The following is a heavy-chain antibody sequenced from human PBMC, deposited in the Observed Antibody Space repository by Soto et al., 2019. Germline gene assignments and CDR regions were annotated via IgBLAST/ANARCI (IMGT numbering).Heavy chain of an antibody. J-gene: IGHJ3*02. D-gene: IGHD6-19*01. CDR1: GFTVSSNY. CDR2: IYRGGST. Sequence: EVQLVESGGGLVQPGGSLRLSCAASGFTVSSNYMSWVRQAPGKGLEWVSVIYRGGSTYYADSVKGRFTISRHNSKNTMYLKMNSLRAEDTAVYYCARQGTRRKAVWCSRHGFYMWGPGRMVTGSS. CDR3: ARQGTRRKAVWCSRHGFYM. V-gene: IGHV3-66*04.